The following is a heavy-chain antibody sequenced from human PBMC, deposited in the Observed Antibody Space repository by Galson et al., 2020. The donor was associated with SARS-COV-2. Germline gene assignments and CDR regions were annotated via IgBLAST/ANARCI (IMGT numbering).Heavy chain of an antibody. D-gene: IGHD3-16*02. Sequence: GESLKISCAASGFTFSSYAMHWVRQAPGKGLEWVAVISYDGSNKYYADSVKGRFTISRDNSKNTLYLQMNSLRAEDTAVYYCAKDLGGITFGGVIVQNFDYWGQGTLVTVSS. J-gene: IGHJ4*02. CDR1: GFTFSSYA. CDR2: ISYDGSNK. CDR3: AKDLGGITFGGVIVQNFDY. V-gene: IGHV3-30*07.